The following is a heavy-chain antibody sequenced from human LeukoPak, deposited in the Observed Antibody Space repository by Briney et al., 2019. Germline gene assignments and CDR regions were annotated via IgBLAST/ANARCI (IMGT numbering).Heavy chain of an antibody. CDR2: IYSDGRT. Sequence: PGGSLRLSCAASGLTVSSNYMSWVRQAPRMGLEWVSVIYSDGRTYYADSVKGRFTISRDNSKNTLYFQMNSLRAEDTAVYFCARAVVIGDTDYFDYWGQGTLVTVSS. J-gene: IGHJ4*02. D-gene: IGHD3-22*01. V-gene: IGHV3-66*01. CDR3: ARAVVIGDTDYFDY. CDR1: GLTVSSNY.